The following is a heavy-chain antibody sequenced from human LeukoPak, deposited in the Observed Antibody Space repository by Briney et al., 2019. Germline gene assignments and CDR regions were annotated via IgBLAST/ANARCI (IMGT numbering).Heavy chain of an antibody. CDR3: ARAGYAHGLDV. CDR2: ITNEGGGYTT. V-gene: IGHV3-72*01. CDR1: GFTCTDHD. Sequence: GGSLRLSCEASGFTCTDHDMHWVRQAPGKGLEWVGRITNEGGGYTTVYAASVNVSFYISSDHSENSLYLQIKSLKSDDTAVYFCARAGYAHGLDVWGRGTTVSVPS. D-gene: IGHD1-1*01. J-gene: IGHJ6*02.